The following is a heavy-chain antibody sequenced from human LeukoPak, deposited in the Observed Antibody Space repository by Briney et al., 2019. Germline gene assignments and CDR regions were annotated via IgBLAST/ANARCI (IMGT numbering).Heavy chain of an antibody. CDR3: AKDSYLYGSSITTD. CDR1: GFSFSTYA. J-gene: IGHJ1*01. Sequence: GGSLKLSCAASGFSFSTYAMNWVRQAPGKGLERVSMISGSGGSKYYGDSIKGRVTISRDNSRNSLFLQMHSLRAEDTAIYYCAKDSYLYGSSITTDWGQGTLVTVSS. D-gene: IGHD3-22*01. CDR2: ISGSGGSK. V-gene: IGHV3-23*01.